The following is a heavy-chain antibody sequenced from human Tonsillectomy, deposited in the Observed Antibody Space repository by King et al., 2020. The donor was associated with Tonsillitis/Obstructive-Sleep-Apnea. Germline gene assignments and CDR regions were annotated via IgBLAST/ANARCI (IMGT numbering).Heavy chain of an antibody. CDR3: ARASRAIFGFWFDY. CDR1: GGSFSGYF. Sequence: VQLQQWGAGLLKPSETLSLTCGVYGGSFSGYFWIWIRQPPGKGLEWIGEINHSGSTNYNPSLKSRVTISVDTSKNQFSLKLSSVTAADTAVYYCARASRAIFGFWFDYWGQGTLVTVSS. J-gene: IGHJ4*02. D-gene: IGHD3-3*01. CDR2: INHSGST. V-gene: IGHV4-34*01.